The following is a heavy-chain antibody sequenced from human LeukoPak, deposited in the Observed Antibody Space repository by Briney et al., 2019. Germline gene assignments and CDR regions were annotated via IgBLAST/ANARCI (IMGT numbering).Heavy chain of an antibody. CDR1: GGSISSGGYY. D-gene: IGHD4-17*01. V-gene: IGHV4-31*03. J-gene: IGHJ4*02. CDR3: ACYGDYPWYFDY. Sequence: PSQTLSLTCTVTGGSISSGGYYWRWIRQHPGKGLEWIGYIYYSGSTYYNPSLKSRVTISVDTSKNQFSLKLSSVTAADTAVYYCACYGDYPWYFDYWGQGTLVTVSS. CDR2: IYYSGST.